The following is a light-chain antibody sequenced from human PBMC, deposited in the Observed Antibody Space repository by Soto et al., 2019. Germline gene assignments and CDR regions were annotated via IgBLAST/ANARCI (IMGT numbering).Light chain of an antibody. CDR1: QSISSY. CDR2: AAS. CDR3: QPSYSTLT. Sequence: DIQMTQSPSSLSASVGDRVTITCRASQSISSYLNWYQQKPGKAPKLLIYAASSLQSGVPSRFSGSGSGTDFTLTISSLQPEDFATYYCQPSYSTLTFGGGTKVEI. J-gene: IGKJ4*01. V-gene: IGKV1-39*01.